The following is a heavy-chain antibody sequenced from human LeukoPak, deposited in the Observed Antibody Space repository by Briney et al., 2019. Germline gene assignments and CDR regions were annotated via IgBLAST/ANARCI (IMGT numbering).Heavy chain of an antibody. V-gene: IGHV4-39*07. CDR1: GDSITGYY. CDR2: IYYTGNT. D-gene: IGHD3-22*01. J-gene: IGHJ4*02. CDR3: ARDSSGYYYVEY. Sequence: SETLSLTCSVSGDSITGYYWGWIRQPPGKGLEWIGNIYYTGNTYYNSSLKSRVTISVDTSKNQFSLKLSSVTAADTAVYYCARDSSGYYYVEYWGQGTLVTVSS.